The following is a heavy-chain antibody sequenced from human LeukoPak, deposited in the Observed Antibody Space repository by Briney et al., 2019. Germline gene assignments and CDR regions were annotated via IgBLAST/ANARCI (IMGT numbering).Heavy chain of an antibody. CDR2: IYSGGST. V-gene: IGHV3-66*01. D-gene: IGHD4-17*01. CDR1: GFTFSSYA. Sequence: GGSLRLSCAASGFTFSSYALSWVRQAPGKGLEWVSVIYSGGSTYYADSVKGRFTISRDNSKNTLYLQMNSLRAEDTAVYYCARDGYGDYYFDYWGQGTLVTVSS. CDR3: ARDGYGDYYFDY. J-gene: IGHJ4*02.